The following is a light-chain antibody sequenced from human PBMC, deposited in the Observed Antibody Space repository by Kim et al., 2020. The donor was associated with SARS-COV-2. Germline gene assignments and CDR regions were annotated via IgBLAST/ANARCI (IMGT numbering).Light chain of an antibody. CDR2: GAS. V-gene: IGKV3-20*01. Sequence: EIVLTQSPGTLSLSPGERATLSCRTSETISSDYVAWYRHKPGQAPRLLIYGASTRATGIPERFSGSGSGTDFTLTISRLEPEKFAVYYCQQYDPSFPYTFGQGTKLEI. J-gene: IGKJ2*01. CDR1: ETISSDY. CDR3: QQYDPSFPYT.